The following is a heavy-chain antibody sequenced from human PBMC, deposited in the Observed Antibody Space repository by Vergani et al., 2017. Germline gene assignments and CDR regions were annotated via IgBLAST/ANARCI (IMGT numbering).Heavy chain of an antibody. J-gene: IGHJ4*02. D-gene: IGHD3-16*01. V-gene: IGHV3-30*02. CDR1: GFTLSNYD. CDR2: IQFDGSNQ. Sequence: QVQLVESGGGVVQRGGSLRLSCATSGFTLSNYDIQWIRQGPGQGLEFVAFIQFDGSNQYYADSVKGRFTLSRDFSKNTLYLQMNSLRTDDTATYYCAKHFRGWGIDYWGQGTQVIVSS. CDR3: AKHFRGWGIDY.